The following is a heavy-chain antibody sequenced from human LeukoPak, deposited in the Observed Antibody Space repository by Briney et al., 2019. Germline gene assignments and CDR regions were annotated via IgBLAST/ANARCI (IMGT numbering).Heavy chain of an antibody. CDR3: ARGLTDKDYYYGMDV. CDR2: IYYSGST. V-gene: IGHV4-31*03. D-gene: IGHD3-9*01. CDR1: GGSISSGGYY. J-gene: IGHJ6*04. Sequence: PSETLSLTCTVSGGSISSGGYYWSRIRPHPGKGLEWIGYIYYSGSTYYNPSLKSRVTISVDTSKNQFSLKLSSVTAADTAVYYCARGLTDKDYYYGMDVWGKGTTVTVTS.